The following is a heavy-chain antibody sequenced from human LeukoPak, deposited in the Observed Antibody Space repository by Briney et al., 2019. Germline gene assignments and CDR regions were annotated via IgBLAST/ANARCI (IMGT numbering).Heavy chain of an antibody. CDR3: ARHRAVIAVAGNGWFDP. CDR2: IYYSGST. J-gene: IGHJ5*02. Sequence: PSETLSLTCTVSGGSISSGGYYWSWIRQHPGKGLEWIGYIYYSGSTYYNPSLKSRVTISVDTSKNQFSLKLSSVTAADTAVYYCARHRAVIAVAGNGWFDPWGQGTLVTVSS. V-gene: IGHV4-31*03. D-gene: IGHD6-19*01. CDR1: GGSISSGGYY.